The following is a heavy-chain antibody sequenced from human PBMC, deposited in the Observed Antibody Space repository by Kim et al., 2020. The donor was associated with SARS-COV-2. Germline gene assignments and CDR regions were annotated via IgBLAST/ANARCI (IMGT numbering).Heavy chain of an antibody. V-gene: IGHV1-18*01. CDR3: ARDNGHKDVDY. CDR1: GYTFTAYG. CDR2: ISAYNGDT. J-gene: IGHJ4*02. Sequence: ASVKVSCKASGYTFTAYGISWVRQAPGQGLQWMGWISAYNGDTNYPQNFQGRVTMTTDTSTNTVYMELRSLRSDDTAVYYCARDNGHKDVDYWGQGTLVT.